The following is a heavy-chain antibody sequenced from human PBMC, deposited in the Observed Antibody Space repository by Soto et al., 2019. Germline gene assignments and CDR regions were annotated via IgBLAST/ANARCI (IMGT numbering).Heavy chain of an antibody. V-gene: IGHV3-33*01. D-gene: IGHD3-9*01. CDR2: IWYDGSNK. Sequence: GGSLRLSCAASGFTFSSYGMHWVRQAPGKGLEWVAVIWYDGSNKYYADSVKGRFTISRDNSKNTLYLQMNSLRAEDTAVYYYARDHFYYIGFSSSGYMDVWGKGTTVTVSS. CDR3: ARDHFYYIGFSSSGYMDV. J-gene: IGHJ6*03. CDR1: GFTFSSYG.